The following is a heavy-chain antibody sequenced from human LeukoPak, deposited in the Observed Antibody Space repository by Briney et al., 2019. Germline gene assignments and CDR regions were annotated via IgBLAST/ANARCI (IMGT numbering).Heavy chain of an antibody. CDR1: GFSLSTSGVG. CDR3: AHRRRGPDYYDSSGLDAFDI. D-gene: IGHD3-22*01. V-gene: IGHV2-5*01. J-gene: IGHJ3*02. CDR2: IYWNDDK. Sequence: SGPTLVKPTQTLTLTCTFSGFSLSTSGVGVGWIRQPPGKALEWLALIYWNDDKRYSPSLKSRLTITKDTSKNRVVLTMTNMDPVDTATYYCAHRRRGPDYYDSSGLDAFDIWGQGTMVTVSS.